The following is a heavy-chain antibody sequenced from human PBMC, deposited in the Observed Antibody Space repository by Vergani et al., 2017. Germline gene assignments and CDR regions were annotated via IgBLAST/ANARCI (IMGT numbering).Heavy chain of an antibody. D-gene: IGHD3-10*01. CDR3: ARDLSATYYYGSGSYYPRSNYFYY. V-gene: IGHV1-18*01. Sequence: QVQLVQSGAEVRKPGASVKVSCKASRYTFTSYGFSWVRQAPGQGLEWMGWISVYNGNTNYAQKLQGRVTMTTDTSTGTAYMELRSLRSDDTALYYCARDLSATYYYGSGSYYPRSNYFYYWGQGTLVTVSS. J-gene: IGHJ4*02. CDR2: ISVYNGNT. CDR1: RYTFTSYG.